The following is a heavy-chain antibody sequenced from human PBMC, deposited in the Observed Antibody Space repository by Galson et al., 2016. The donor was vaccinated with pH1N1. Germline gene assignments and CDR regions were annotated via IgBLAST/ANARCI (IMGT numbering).Heavy chain of an antibody. D-gene: IGHD1-14*01. CDR2: ISSSSSTI. V-gene: IGHV3-48*01. J-gene: IGHJ6*02. Sequence: SLRLSCAASGFTFSSYSMNWVRQAPGKGLEWVSYISSSSSTIYYADSVKGRFTISRDNAKNSLYLQMNSLRAEDTAVYYCARVNHYYCYSMDVWGQGTTVTVSS. CDR3: ARVNHYYCYSMDV. CDR1: GFTFSSYS.